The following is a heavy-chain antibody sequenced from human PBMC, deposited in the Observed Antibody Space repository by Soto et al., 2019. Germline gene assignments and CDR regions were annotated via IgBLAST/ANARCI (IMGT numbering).Heavy chain of an antibody. CDR3: ARERWLPQGAASSCSGMDV. V-gene: IGHV3-48*02. D-gene: IGHD5-12*01. CDR1: GFTFSSYS. J-gene: IGHJ6*02. CDR2: ISSSSSTI. Sequence: EVQLVESGGGLVQPGGSLRLSCAASGFTFSSYSMNWVRQAPGKGLEWVSYISSSSSTIYYADSVKGRFTISRDNDKNSMYLQMNSLRNEDKAVYYCARERWLPQGAASSCSGMDVWGQGTTVTVSS.